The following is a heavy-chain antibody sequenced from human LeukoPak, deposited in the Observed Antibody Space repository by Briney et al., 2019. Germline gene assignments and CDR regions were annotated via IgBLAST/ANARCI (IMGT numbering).Heavy chain of an antibody. Sequence: ASVEVSCKASGYTFTSYAMNWVRQAPGQGLEWMGWINTNTGNPTYAQGFTGRFVFSLDTSVSTAYLEISSLEAEDTAVYYCAISPLYYDILTGYYKDSPLDYWGQGTLVTVSS. CDR1: GYTFTSYA. CDR3: AISPLYYDILTGYYKDSPLDY. CDR2: INTNTGNP. J-gene: IGHJ4*02. D-gene: IGHD3-9*01. V-gene: IGHV7-4-1*02.